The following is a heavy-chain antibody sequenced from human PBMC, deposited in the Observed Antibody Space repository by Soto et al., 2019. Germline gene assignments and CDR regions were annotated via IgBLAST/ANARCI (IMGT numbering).Heavy chain of an antibody. CDR3: TCYGATGDDAFDI. V-gene: IGHV1-8*01. J-gene: IGHJ3*02. D-gene: IGHD2-2*01. CDR1: GYTFTSYD. CDR2: MNPNSGNT. Sequence: GASVKVSCKASGYTFTSYDINWVRQATGQGLEWMGWMNPNSGNTGYAQKFQGRVTMTRNSSISTAYMELSSLRSEYTAVYYCTCYGATGDDAFDIWGQGTMVTVSS.